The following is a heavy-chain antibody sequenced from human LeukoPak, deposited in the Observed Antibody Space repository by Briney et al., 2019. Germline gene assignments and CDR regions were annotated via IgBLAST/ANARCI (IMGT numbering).Heavy chain of an antibody. J-gene: IGHJ4*02. CDR2: IWYDGSNK. CDR3: VRYRWVAPMYYFDY. Sequence: PGGSLRLSCAASGFTFSSYGMHWVRQAPGKGLEWVAVIWYDGSNKYYADSVKGRFTISRDNSKNTLYLHMNSLRAEDTAVYYCVRYRWVAPMYYFDYWGRGTLVTVSS. V-gene: IGHV3-33*01. CDR1: GFTFSSYG. D-gene: IGHD2-8*02.